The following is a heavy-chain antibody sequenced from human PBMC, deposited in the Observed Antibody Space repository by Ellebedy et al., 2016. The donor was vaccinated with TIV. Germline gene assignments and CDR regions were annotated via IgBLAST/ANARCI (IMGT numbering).Heavy chain of an antibody. CDR1: GDSISNGGYY. V-gene: IGHV4-31*03. Sequence: SETLSLTCTVSGDSISNGGYYWGWIRQHPGKGLEYIGYIYYSGRTDYNPSLERRVTISVDTSKNQFSLKLSSVTAADTAVYYCARDFHGYGIDAFDIWGQGTLVTVSS. D-gene: IGHD5-12*01. CDR2: IYYSGRT. J-gene: IGHJ3*02. CDR3: ARDFHGYGIDAFDI.